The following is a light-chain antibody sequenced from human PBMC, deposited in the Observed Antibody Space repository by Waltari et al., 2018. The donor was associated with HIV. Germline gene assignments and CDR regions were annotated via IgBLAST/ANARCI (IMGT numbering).Light chain of an antibody. CDR2: DVS. Sequence: QSALTQPASVSGSPGQSITISCTGTSGDIGGYNYVSWFQHHPTTAPKLIIFDVSYRPSGVSNCFSGYYAGNAASLTTSLLQADDEADYYCSSYTTIYTWVFGGGTKLTVL. CDR1: SGDIGGYNY. CDR3: SSYTTIYTWV. V-gene: IGLV2-14*01. J-gene: IGLJ3*02.